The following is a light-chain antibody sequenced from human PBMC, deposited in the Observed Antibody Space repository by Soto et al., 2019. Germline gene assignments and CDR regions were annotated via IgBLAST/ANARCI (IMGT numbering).Light chain of an antibody. CDR2: KNN. CDR1: ISTVGSNH. V-gene: IGLV1-47*01. CDR3: AAWDDNFSTYA. Sequence: QSVLTEPASSSGTPGQRVTISCSGYISTVGSNHVYWYQKFPGMAPKLLISKNNQRPSGVPYRFSGSKSGTSASLAISGLRSEDEADYYCAAWDDNFSTYAFGSRTKVTVL. J-gene: IGLJ1*01.